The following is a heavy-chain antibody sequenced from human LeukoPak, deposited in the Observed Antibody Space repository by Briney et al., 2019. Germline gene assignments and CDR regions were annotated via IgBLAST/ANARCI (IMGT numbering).Heavy chain of an antibody. CDR1: GGSLSTYY. CDR2: IHYTGST. CDR3: ARASGGYYNNWFDP. V-gene: IGHV4-59*01. D-gene: IGHD3-22*01. J-gene: IGHJ5*02. Sequence: SETLSLTCTVSGGSLSTYYWSWIRQPPGKGLERMGYIHYTGSTNYNPSLKSRVTMSVDTSKNQFSLKLNSVTAADTAVYYCARASGGYYNNWFDPWGQGTLVTVSS.